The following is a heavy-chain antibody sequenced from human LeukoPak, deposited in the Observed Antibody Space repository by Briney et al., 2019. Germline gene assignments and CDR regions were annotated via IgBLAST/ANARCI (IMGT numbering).Heavy chain of an antibody. CDR2: ISSDSSTI. Sequence: PAGSLRLSCAASGFTFSDYYMSWLRQAPGKGLEWVSYISSDSSTIYYADSVKGRFTISRDNAKNSLYLQMNSLRAEDTALYYCARGVPTGIDYFDYWGQGTLVTVSS. D-gene: IGHD1-1*01. CDR1: GFTFSDYY. V-gene: IGHV3-11*04. CDR3: ARGVPTGIDYFDY. J-gene: IGHJ4*02.